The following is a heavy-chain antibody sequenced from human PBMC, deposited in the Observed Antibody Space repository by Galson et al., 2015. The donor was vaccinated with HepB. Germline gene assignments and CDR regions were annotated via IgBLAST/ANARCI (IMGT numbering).Heavy chain of an antibody. D-gene: IGHD3-22*01. V-gene: IGHV3-7*01. CDR2: IEQNGSEK. CDR3: ARESQAHVSSGYYPFYYYNYGMDV. CDR1: GFSCSAYC. Sequence: SLRLSCAASGFSCSAYCMTWVRQAPGKGLEWVATIEQNGSEKYYVDSVKGRFTISRDNAKNSLYLQMNSLRAEDTAVYFCARESQAHVSSGYYPFYYYNYGMDVWGHGTTVTVSS. J-gene: IGHJ6*02.